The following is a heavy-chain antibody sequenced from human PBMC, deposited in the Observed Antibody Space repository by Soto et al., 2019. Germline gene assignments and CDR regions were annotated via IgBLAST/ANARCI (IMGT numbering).Heavy chain of an antibody. D-gene: IGHD4-17*01. Sequence: QVQLVESGGGVVQPGRSLRLSCAASGFTFSSYGMHWVRQAPGKGLEWVAVISYDGSNKYYADSVKGRFTISRDNSKNTLYLQMNSLRAEDTAVYYCAKDMTTVVTHEECYFDHWGQGTLVTVSS. CDR3: AKDMTTVVTHEECYFDH. J-gene: IGHJ4*02. V-gene: IGHV3-30*18. CDR2: ISYDGSNK. CDR1: GFTFSSYG.